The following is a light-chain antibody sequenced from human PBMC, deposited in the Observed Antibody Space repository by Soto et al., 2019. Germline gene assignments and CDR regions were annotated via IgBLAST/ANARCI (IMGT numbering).Light chain of an antibody. J-gene: IGKJ5*01. CDR1: QSVSSSY. V-gene: IGKV3D-7*01. CDR2: GAS. Sequence: SQSVSSSYLTWYQQKPGQAPRLLIYGASTRATSIPARFSGSGSGTDFTLTISSLQPEDFAVYYCQQDYNSYTFGQGTRLEIK. CDR3: QQDYNSYT.